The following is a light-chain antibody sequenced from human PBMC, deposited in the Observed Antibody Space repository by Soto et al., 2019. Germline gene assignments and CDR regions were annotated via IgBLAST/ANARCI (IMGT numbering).Light chain of an antibody. CDR3: QQTYGTPPT. Sequence: DIQMTQCPSSLSTSVGDGVSITCRAGETIRDFVNWYQQKPGKAPNLLIYGASTLQGGVPSRFSGSGSATDFTLTISSLQHEDFATYYCQQTYGTPPTFGQGTKVDIK. CDR2: GAS. CDR1: ETIRDF. V-gene: IGKV1-39*01. J-gene: IGKJ1*01.